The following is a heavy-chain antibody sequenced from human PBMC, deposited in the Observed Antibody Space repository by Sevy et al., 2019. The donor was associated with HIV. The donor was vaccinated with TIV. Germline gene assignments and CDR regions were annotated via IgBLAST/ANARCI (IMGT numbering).Heavy chain of an antibody. D-gene: IGHD6-19*01. V-gene: IGHV3-23*01. CDR3: AKRGNGWYDLDY. CDR2: ISGSRETT. Sequence: WGSLRLSCAASGFTFSSYAMDWVRQAPGKGLEWVSTISGSRETTYYADSVKGRLTISRDHSQNTVFLQMNSLRAEDTAVYYCAKRGNGWYDLDYWGRGTLVTVSS. J-gene: IGHJ4*02. CDR1: GFTFSSYA.